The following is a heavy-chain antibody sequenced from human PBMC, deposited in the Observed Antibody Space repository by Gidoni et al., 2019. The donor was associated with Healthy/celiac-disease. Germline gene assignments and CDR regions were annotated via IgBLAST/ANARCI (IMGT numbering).Heavy chain of an antibody. D-gene: IGHD3-22*01. CDR3: TTDLYYYDGGFDY. Sequence: EVQLVESGGGLVKPGGSLRLSCAASGFTFSNAWMSWVRQAPGKGLEWVGRIKSKTDGGTTDYAAPVKGRFTISRDDSKNTLYLQMNSLKTEDTAVYYCTTDLYYYDGGFDYWGQGTLVTVSS. J-gene: IGHJ4*02. V-gene: IGHV3-15*01. CDR2: IKSKTDGGTT. CDR1: GFTFSNAW.